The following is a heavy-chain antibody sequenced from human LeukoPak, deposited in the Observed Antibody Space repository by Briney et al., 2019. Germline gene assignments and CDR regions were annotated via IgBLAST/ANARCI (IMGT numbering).Heavy chain of an antibody. Sequence: GGAVRLSCAASGFTFSNCGMNWVGQAPGKGLEWVSTISASGEITYYADSMKGRFTISRDNSKNALYLQMSSLRAEDTALYYCATHQRWFELDIFSSGPGTLVTASS. CDR3: ATHQRWFELDIFS. D-gene: IGHD3-9*01. CDR1: GFTFSNCG. J-gene: IGHJ5*02. V-gene: IGHV3-23*01. CDR2: ISASGEIT.